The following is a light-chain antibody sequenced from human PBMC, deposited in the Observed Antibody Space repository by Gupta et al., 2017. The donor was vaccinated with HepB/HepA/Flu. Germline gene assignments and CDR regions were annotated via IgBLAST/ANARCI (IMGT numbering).Light chain of an antibody. J-gene: IGLJ3*02. CDR2: EVT. V-gene: IGLV2-8*01. CDR3: SSSARNNIGV. CDR1: SSAVGNYNN. Sequence: QFALTQPPSSSGSPGQSVTISCTGPSSAVGNYNNVAWYQQLPGNDPKLMMDEVTSRPSGVPDRVSGAKSGNKASMNASGVQAEDEADDYCSSSARNNIGVVGGGTKLTVL.